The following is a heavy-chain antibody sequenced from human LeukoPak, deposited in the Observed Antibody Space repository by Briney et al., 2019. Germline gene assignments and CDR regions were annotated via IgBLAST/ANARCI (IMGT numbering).Heavy chain of an antibody. V-gene: IGHV3-74*01. CDR1: GFTFSSYW. CDR3: TREAWFIDY. Sequence: GGSLRLSCAASGFTFSSYWMHWVRQAPGKGQVWVSRINSDGSSTSYADSVKGRFTISRDNAKNSVYLQMSSLRAEDTAVYYCTREAWFIDYWGQGALVTVSS. J-gene: IGHJ4*02. D-gene: IGHD3-10*01. CDR2: INSDGSST.